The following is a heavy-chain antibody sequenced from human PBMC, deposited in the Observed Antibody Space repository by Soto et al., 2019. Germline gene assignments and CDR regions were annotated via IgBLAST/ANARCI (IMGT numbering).Heavy chain of an antibody. Sequence: QVQLVQSGAEVKKPGASVKVSCKASGYTFTGYYMHWVRQAPGQGLEWMGWINPNSGGTNYAQKFQGWVTMTRDTSISTAYMELSRLRSDDTAVYYCARERQQLAPRYGMDVWGQGTTVTVSS. CDR1: GYTFTGYY. CDR2: INPNSGGT. D-gene: IGHD6-13*01. V-gene: IGHV1-2*04. CDR3: ARERQQLAPRYGMDV. J-gene: IGHJ6*02.